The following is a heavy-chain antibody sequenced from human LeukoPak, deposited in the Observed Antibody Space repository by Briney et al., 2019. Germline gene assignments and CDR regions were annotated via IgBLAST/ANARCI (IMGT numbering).Heavy chain of an antibody. V-gene: IGHV3-23*01. CDR3: AKVVGSSSTWPTACDY. J-gene: IGHJ4*02. Sequence: QPGGSLRLSCAASGFTFKNYAMTWVRQAPGKGLEWVSAVSSSGSTTYYANSVRGRFTIFRDNSKNTVYMQMNSLRVEDTAVYFCAKVVGSSSTWPTACDYWGQGTLVTVSS. CDR1: GFTFKNYA. CDR2: VSSSGSTT. D-gene: IGHD6-13*01.